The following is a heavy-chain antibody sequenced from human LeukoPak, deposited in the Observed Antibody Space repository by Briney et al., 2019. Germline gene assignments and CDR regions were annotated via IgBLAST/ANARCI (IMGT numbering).Heavy chain of an antibody. D-gene: IGHD2-2*01. Sequence: SETLSLTCAVSGASISTYYWSWVRQPAGKGLEWIGRIYTSGTTNYNPSLKSRVTMSVDTSKNQFSLKLSSVTAADTAVYYCARGPSAKAVVPAAWDAFDIWGQGTMVTVSS. CDR1: GASISTYY. J-gene: IGHJ3*02. CDR2: IYTSGTT. CDR3: ARGPSAKAVVPAAWDAFDI. V-gene: IGHV4-4*07.